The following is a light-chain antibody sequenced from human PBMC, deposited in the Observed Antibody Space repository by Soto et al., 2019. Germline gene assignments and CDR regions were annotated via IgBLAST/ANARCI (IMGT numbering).Light chain of an antibody. J-gene: IGKJ1*01. CDR1: QSISSW. V-gene: IGKV1-5*03. Sequence: DIPMTQSPSTLSASVGDRVTITCRASQSISSWLAWYQQKPGKAPKLPIYKASSLESGVPSRFSGSGSGTEFTLTISSLQPDDFATYYCQQYNSYPSFGQGTKVEIK. CDR3: QQYNSYPS. CDR2: KAS.